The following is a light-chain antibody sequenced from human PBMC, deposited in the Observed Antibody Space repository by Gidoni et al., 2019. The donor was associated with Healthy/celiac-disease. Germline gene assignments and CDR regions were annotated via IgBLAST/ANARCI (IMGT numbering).Light chain of an antibody. V-gene: IGLV1-44*01. Sequence: QSVLPQPPSASGTPGQRVTISCSGSSSNIGSNTVNWYQQLPGTAPKLLIYSNNQRPSGVPDRFSGSKSGTSASLAISGLQSEDEADYYCAAWDDSLNGRVVFGGGTKLTV. CDR2: SNN. J-gene: IGLJ2*01. CDR3: AAWDDSLNGRVV. CDR1: SSNIGSNT.